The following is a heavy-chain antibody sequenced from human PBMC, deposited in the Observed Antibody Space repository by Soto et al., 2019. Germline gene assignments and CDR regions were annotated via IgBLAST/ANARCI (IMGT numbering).Heavy chain of an antibody. J-gene: IGHJ5*02. CDR1: GYSFTNND. D-gene: IGHD3-16*01. Sequence: ASVKVSCKSSGYSFTNNDVSWVRQATGQGLEWMGWMNPGSGDTGYAQKFQGRVTMTRDISTATAYMELSSLRSDDTATYYCARMATFGSLNWFDPWGQGTLVTVSS. CDR2: MNPGSGDT. V-gene: IGHV1-8*01. CDR3: ARMATFGSLNWFDP.